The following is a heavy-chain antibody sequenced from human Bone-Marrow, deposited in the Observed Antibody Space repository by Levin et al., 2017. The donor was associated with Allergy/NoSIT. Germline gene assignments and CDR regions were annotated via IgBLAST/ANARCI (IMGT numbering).Heavy chain of an antibody. CDR3: AKDGLLWFGELGEDI. CDR1: GFTFSSYS. CDR2: ISSSSSYI. V-gene: IGHV3-21*01. D-gene: IGHD3-10*01. Sequence: GGSLRLSCAASGFTFSSYSMNWVRQAPGKGLEWVSSISSSSSYIYYADSVKGRFTISRDNAKNSLYLQMNSLRAEDTAVYYCAKDGLLWFGELGEDIWGQGTMVTVSS. J-gene: IGHJ3*02.